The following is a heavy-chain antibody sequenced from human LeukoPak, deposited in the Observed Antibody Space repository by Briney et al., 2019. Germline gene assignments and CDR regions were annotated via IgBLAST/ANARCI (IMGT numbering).Heavy chain of an antibody. Sequence: GGSLRLSCAASGFTFSDYYMSWIRQAPGKGLEWVSYSSGSSIYYADFVKGRYTISRDNAKNSLYLQMNSLRAEDTAVYYCAREGSSSWYVDYWGQGTLVTVSS. V-gene: IGHV3-11*01. CDR1: GFTFSDYY. J-gene: IGHJ4*02. CDR2: SSGSSI. D-gene: IGHD6-13*01. CDR3: AREGSSSWYVDY.